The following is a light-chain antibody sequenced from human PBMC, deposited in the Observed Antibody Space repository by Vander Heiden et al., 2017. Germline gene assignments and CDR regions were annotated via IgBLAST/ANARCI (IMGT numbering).Light chain of an antibody. CDR2: RDF. Sequence: QSVLTQPPSASGTPGQRVTISSSGSSSNVGSNSVYWYQHLPGTAPKLLIYRDFQRPSGVPDRFSASKSGTSASLAISGLRSEDEAHYYCAAWDDSLSVVFGGGTKLTVL. J-gene: IGLJ2*01. V-gene: IGLV1-47*01. CDR3: AAWDDSLSVV. CDR1: SSNVGSNS.